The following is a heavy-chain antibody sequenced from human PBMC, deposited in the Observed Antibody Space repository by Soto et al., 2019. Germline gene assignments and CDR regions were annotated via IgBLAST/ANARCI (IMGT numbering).Heavy chain of an antibody. Sequence: QVQLVQSGAEVKKPGASVKVSCKSSGYPFTSSSIFWVRQAPGQGLEWMGVIPPSGGSTTYAQKFQGRVTMTRDTSTSTVYMELSSLRFEYTAFYYCARQGDYGGSHFDYWGQGTLVTVSS. J-gene: IGHJ4*02. V-gene: IGHV1-46*01. D-gene: IGHD4-17*01. CDR3: ARQGDYGGSHFDY. CDR1: GYPFTSSS. CDR2: IPPSGGST.